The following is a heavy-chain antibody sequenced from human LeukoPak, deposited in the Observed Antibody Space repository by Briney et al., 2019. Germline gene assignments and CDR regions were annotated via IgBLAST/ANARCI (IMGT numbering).Heavy chain of an antibody. CDR3: AKDRVHYYGSGSYNFDY. J-gene: IGHJ4*02. CDR2: ISYDGSNK. V-gene: IGHV3-30*18. CDR1: GFTFSSYG. Sequence: PGGSLRLSCAASGFTFSSYGMHWVRQAPGKGLEWVAVISYDGSNKYYADSVKGRFTISRDNSKNTLYLQMNRLRAEDTAVYYCAKDRVHYYGSGSYNFDYWGQGTLVTVSS. D-gene: IGHD3-10*01.